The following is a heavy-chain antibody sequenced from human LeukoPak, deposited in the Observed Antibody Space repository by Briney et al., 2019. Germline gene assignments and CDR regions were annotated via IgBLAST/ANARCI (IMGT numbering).Heavy chain of an antibody. Sequence: GGSLRLSCAASGFTFSNYGMHWVRQAPGKGLEWVAVIWYGGSNKYYADSVKGRFTISRDNSKNTLYLQTNSLRVEDTAVYYCAKDFKPYCSSSSCYNAVDYWGQGTLVTVSS. CDR1: GFTFSNYG. CDR3: AKDFKPYCSSSSCYNAVDY. D-gene: IGHD2-2*02. J-gene: IGHJ4*02. V-gene: IGHV3-30*02. CDR2: IWYGGSNK.